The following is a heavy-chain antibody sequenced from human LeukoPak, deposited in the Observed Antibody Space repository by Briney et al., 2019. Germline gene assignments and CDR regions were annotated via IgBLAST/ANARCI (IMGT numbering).Heavy chain of an antibody. CDR1: GFTFGSYW. Sequence: PGGSLRFSCAASGFTFGSYWMHWVRQAPGKGLVWVSRINSDGSSTSYADSVKGRFTISRDNAKNTLYPQMNSLRAEDTAVYYCAKDLYYDILTGYSKLGFDYWGQGTLVTVSS. CDR2: INSDGSST. CDR3: AKDLYYDILTGYSKLGFDY. V-gene: IGHV3-74*01. D-gene: IGHD3-9*01. J-gene: IGHJ4*02.